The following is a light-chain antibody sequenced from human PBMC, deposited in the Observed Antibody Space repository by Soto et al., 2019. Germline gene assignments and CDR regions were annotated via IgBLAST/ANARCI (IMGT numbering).Light chain of an antibody. CDR1: QSINIF. V-gene: IGKV1-39*01. CDR2: AAS. CDR3: QQSHSIPVT. J-gene: IGKJ3*01. Sequence: DIQMTQSPSSLSASVGDRVTISCRASQSINIFLNLYQQRQGKAPKLLIYAASNVQSGVSSRFSGSGAGTVVTLTIDSLQPEEIATYYCQQSHSIPVTFGPGTKVDIK.